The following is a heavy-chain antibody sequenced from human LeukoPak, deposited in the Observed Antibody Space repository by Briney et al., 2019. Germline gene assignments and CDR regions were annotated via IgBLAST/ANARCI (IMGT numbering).Heavy chain of an antibody. Sequence: SETLSLTCTVSGGSISSGDYYWSWIRQPPGKGLEWIGYIYYSGSTNYNPSLKSRVTISVDTSKNQFSLKLSSVTAADTAVYYCAREPDCSGGSCYSDDAFDIWGQGTMVTVSS. D-gene: IGHD2-15*01. J-gene: IGHJ3*02. CDR2: IYYSGST. CDR3: AREPDCSGGSCYSDDAFDI. V-gene: IGHV4-61*08. CDR1: GGSISSGDYY.